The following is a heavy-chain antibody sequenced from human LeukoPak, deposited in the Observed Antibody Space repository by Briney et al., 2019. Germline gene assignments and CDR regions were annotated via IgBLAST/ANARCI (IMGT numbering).Heavy chain of an antibody. D-gene: IGHD6-6*01. CDR3: VRVAKGEGAARPFDY. V-gene: IGHV3-30*03. CDR2: ISYDGSNK. J-gene: IGHJ4*02. CDR1: GFTFSSYG. Sequence: PGGSLRLSCAASGFTFSSYGMHWVRQAPGKGLEWVAVISYDGSNKYYADSVKGRFTISRDNSKNTLDLQMGSLRVEDMAVYYCVRVAKGEGAARPFDYWGQGTLVTVSS.